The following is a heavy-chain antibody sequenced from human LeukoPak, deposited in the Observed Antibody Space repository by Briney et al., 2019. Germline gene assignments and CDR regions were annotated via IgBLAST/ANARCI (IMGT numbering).Heavy chain of an antibody. CDR3: VRGGKHFDY. D-gene: IGHD3-10*01. CDR1: GGSISSSSYY. V-gene: IGHV4-39*07. J-gene: IGHJ4*02. CDR2: IYYSGST. Sequence: SETLSLTCTVSGGSISSSSYYWGWIRQPPGKGLEWIGSIYYSGSTYYNPSLKSRVTISVDTSKNQFSLQLNSMTPEDTAVYYCVRGGKHFDYWGQGTLVTVSS.